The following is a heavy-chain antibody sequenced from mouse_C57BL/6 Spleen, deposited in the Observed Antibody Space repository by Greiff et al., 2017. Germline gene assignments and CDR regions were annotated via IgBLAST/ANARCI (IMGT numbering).Heavy chain of an antibody. Sequence: EVQLQQSGPELVKPGASVKISCKASGYTFTDYYMNWVKQSHGKSLEWIGDINPNNGGTSYNQKFKGKATLTVDKSSSTAYMELRSLTSEDSAVYYCARKRSLLSYFDYWGQGTTLTVSS. CDR1: GYTFTDYY. J-gene: IGHJ2*01. CDR3: ARKRSLLSYFDY. V-gene: IGHV1-26*01. D-gene: IGHD2-10*01. CDR2: INPNNGGT.